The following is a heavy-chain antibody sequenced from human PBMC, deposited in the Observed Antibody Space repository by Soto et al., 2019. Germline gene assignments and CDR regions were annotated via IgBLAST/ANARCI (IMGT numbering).Heavy chain of an antibody. CDR2: INHSGST. CDR3: ARIDGSGWFFDY. Sequence: SETLSLTCAVYGGSFSGYYWSWIRQPPGKGLEWIGEINHSGSTNYNPSLKSRVTISVDTSKNQFSLKLRSVAAADAAVYFCARIDGSGWFFDYWGQGTLVTVSS. V-gene: IGHV4-34*01. CDR1: GGSFSGYY. J-gene: IGHJ4*02. D-gene: IGHD6-19*01.